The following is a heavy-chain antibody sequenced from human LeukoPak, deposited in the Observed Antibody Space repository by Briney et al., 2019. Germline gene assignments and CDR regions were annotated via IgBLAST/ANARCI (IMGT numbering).Heavy chain of an antibody. D-gene: IGHD6-19*01. CDR1: GGTLSSYA. CDR2: IIPIFGTA. Sequence: GASVKVSCKASGGTLSSYAISWVRQAPGPGLEWMGGIIPIFGTANYAQKFQGRVTITADESPSTDYLELSSLRSEDTAVYYCARNPAPEWLVLAFDIWGQGTMVTVSS. J-gene: IGHJ3*02. V-gene: IGHV1-69*13. CDR3: ARNPAPEWLVLAFDI.